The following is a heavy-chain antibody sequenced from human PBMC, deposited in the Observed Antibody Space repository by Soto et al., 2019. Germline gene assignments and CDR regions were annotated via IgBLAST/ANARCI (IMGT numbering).Heavy chain of an antibody. CDR3: ARDCSSTSCYTGYGMDV. Sequence: CLRLSCAASGFTFSTYWMSWVRQAPGKGLEWVANIKQDGSEKYYVDSVKGRFTISRDNAKNSLYLQMNSLRAEDTAVYYCARDCSSTSCYTGYGMDVWGQGTTVTVSS. CDR2: IKQDGSEK. CDR1: GFTFSTYW. J-gene: IGHJ6*02. V-gene: IGHV3-7*03. D-gene: IGHD2-2*02.